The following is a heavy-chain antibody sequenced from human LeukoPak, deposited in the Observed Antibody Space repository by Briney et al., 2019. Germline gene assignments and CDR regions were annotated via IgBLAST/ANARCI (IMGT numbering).Heavy chain of an antibody. J-gene: IGHJ4*02. CDR3: ARDPAAHPAFDY. D-gene: IGHD6-6*01. CDR1: GFTFSDYY. CDR2: ISNSGSTI. Sequence: GGSLRLSCAASGFTFSDYYMSWIRQAPGKGLEWVSYISNSGSTIYYADSVKGRFTISRDNAKNSLYLQMNSLRAEDTAVYYCARDPAAHPAFDYWGQGTLVTVSS. V-gene: IGHV3-11*01.